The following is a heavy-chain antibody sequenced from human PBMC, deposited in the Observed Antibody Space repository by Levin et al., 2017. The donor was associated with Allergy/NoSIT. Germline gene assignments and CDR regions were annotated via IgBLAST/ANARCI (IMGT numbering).Heavy chain of an antibody. CDR1: GYTFTDYS. V-gene: IGHV1-2*02. D-gene: IGHD2-8*01. Sequence: ASVKVSCKASGYTFTDYSIHWVRQAPGQGLEWMGWINPNSGGTKFAQRFQGRVTMTRDTSISTAYMELSRLRSDDTAVYYCARDTEDCTNAVCYLGSGDYWGQGTLVTVSS. CDR2: INPNSGGT. CDR3: ARDTEDCTNAVCYLGSGDY. J-gene: IGHJ4*02.